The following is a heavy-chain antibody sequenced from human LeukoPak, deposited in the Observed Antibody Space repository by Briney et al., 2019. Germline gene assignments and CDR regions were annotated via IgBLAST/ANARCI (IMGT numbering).Heavy chain of an antibody. Sequence: GGSLRLSCAASGFTFSSYAMSWVRQAPGKGLEWVAFIRYDGSNKYYADSVKGRFTISRDNSKNTLYLQMNSLRAEDTAVYYCAKGLRAGSSSQPSGDYWGQGTLVTVSS. D-gene: IGHD2-15*01. CDR2: IRYDGSNK. CDR1: GFTFSSYA. CDR3: AKGLRAGSSSQPSGDY. V-gene: IGHV3-30*02. J-gene: IGHJ4*02.